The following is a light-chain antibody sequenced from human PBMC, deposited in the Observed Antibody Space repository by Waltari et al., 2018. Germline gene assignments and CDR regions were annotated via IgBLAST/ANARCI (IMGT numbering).Light chain of an antibody. CDR1: QSISRY. V-gene: IGKV3-20*01. Sequence: IMLTQSPGTLSLSPAERATLSCRASQSISRYLAWYQQKPGQAPRLLIYGASTRATGIPDRFSGSGSGTDFSLTISGLEPEDSAVYYCQHHFRLPATFGQGTKVEIK. J-gene: IGKJ1*01. CDR3: QHHFRLPAT. CDR2: GAS.